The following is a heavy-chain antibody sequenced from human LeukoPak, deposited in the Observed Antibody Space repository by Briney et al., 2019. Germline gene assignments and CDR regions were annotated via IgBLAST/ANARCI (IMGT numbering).Heavy chain of an antibody. CDR2: ISSSSSYI. Sequence: KTGGSLRLSCAASGFTFSSYSMNWVRQAPGKGLEWVSSISSSSSYIYYADSVKGRFTISRDNAKNPLYLQMNSLRAEDTAVYYCAREKSGGSCLDYWGQGTLVTVSS. J-gene: IGHJ4*02. V-gene: IGHV3-21*01. CDR1: GFTFSSYS. CDR3: AREKSGGSCLDY. D-gene: IGHD2-15*01.